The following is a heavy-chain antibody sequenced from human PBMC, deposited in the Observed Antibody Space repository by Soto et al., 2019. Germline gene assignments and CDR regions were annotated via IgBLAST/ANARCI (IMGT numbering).Heavy chain of an antibody. CDR3: AREPPRATARSNYFDP. CDR1: GYTFINFG. Sequence: ASVKVSCKTSGYTFINFGIGWVRQAPGQGLEWMGWISPFNGHTHYAQKFQGRVSLTTDTSTSTAFLELRSLTYDDTAVYYCAREPPRATARSNYFDPWGQGTLVTVSS. D-gene: IGHD6-6*01. CDR2: ISPFNGHT. J-gene: IGHJ5*02. V-gene: IGHV1-18*01.